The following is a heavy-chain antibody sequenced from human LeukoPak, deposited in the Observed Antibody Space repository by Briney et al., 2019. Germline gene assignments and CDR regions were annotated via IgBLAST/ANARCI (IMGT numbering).Heavy chain of an antibody. CDR1: GFSFSVYW. CDR3: AKMGKTENHYGSGRFSYYYYMDV. D-gene: IGHD3-10*01. CDR2: IKTDGSIT. V-gene: IGHV3-74*01. J-gene: IGHJ6*03. Sequence: GGSLRLSCAASGFSFSVYWMHWVRQAPGKGPVWVSRIKTDGSITDYADSVKGRFTISRDNSKNTLFLQMNSLRAEDTAVYYCAKMGKTENHYGSGRFSYYYYMDVWGKGTTVTISS.